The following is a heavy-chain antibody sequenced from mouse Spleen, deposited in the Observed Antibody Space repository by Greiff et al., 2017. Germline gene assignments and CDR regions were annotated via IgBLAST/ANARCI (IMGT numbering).Heavy chain of an antibody. V-gene: IGHV5-6*01. CDR1: GFTFSSYG. CDR3: ARHGLYYRYGDFDY. D-gene: IGHD2-14*01. CDR2: ISSGGSYT. Sequence: EVHLVESGGDLVKPGGSLKLSCAASGFTFSSYGMSWVRQTPDKRLEWVATISSGGSYTYYPDSVKGRFTISRDNAKNTLYLQMSSLKSEDTAMYYCARHGLYYRYGDFDYWGQGTTLTVSS. J-gene: IGHJ2*01.